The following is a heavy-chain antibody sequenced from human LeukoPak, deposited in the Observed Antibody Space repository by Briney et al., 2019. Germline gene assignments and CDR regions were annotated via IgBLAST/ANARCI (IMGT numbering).Heavy chain of an antibody. D-gene: IGHD2-8*02. CDR2: ISGSDSTI. CDR1: GFTFSSYE. CDR3: ATYRQVLLPFES. Sequence: GGSLRLSCAASGFTFSSYEMNWVRQAPGKGLEWVSYISGSDSTIFYADSVKGRFTISRDNAKKSLYLQMNSLRAEDTAIYYCATYRQVLLPFESWGQGTLVTVSS. J-gene: IGHJ4*02. V-gene: IGHV3-48*03.